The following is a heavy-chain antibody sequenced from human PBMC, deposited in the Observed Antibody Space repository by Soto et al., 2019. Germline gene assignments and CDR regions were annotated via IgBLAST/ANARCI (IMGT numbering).Heavy chain of an antibody. Sequence: QIQLVQSGAEMKKPGASVKFSCKASGYTFTNYAMHWVRQAPGQRLEWMGRINTANGDTIYSQNFQGRVTITRDTSANTVYLELSSLRFEDTAVYYCGRGQATFDPWGQGTLVTVSS. CDR2: INTANGDT. CDR3: GRGQATFDP. V-gene: IGHV1-3*04. J-gene: IGHJ5*02. CDR1: GYTFTNYA.